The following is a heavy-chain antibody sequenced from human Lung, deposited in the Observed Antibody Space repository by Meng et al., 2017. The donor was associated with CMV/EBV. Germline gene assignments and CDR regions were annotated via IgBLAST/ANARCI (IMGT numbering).Heavy chain of an antibody. D-gene: IGHD2-8*01. Sequence: GESXKISCAASGFTLSNYAMSWVRQAPGKGLEWVSVIYSGDSSTHYADSVKGRFTISRDNSKNTLYLQMNSLRAEDTAVYYCAKDHMLSYFDYWGQGTRITGAS. CDR2: IYSGDSST. V-gene: IGHV3-23*03. J-gene: IGHJ4*02. CDR1: GFTLSNYA. CDR3: AKDHMLSYFDY.